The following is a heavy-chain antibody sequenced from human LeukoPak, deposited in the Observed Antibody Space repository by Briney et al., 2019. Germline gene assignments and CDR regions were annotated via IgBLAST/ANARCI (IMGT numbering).Heavy chain of an antibody. J-gene: IGHJ6*03. V-gene: IGHV4-39*07. D-gene: IGHD6-13*01. CDR1: GGSISTSSYY. CDR3: ARGGYSSSSRYYYYMDV. CDR2: IYYSGST. Sequence: PAETLCLTCTVSGGSISTSSYYWGWIRQPPGKGLEWIGSIYYSGSTYYNPSLTSRVTISVDTSKNHFSLKLSSVTAADTAVYYCARGGYSSSSRYYYYMDVWGKGTTVTISS.